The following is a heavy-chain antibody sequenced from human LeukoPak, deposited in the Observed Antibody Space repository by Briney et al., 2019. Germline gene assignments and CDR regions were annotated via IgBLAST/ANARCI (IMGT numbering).Heavy chain of an antibody. CDR1: GFTFSSYE. Sequence: SGGSLRLSCAASGFTFSSYEMNWVRQAPGKGLEWVSYISSSGSTIYYADSVKGRFTISRDSAENSLYLQMNSLRAEDTAVYYCARGFVLRFLEWLRRGGPVDYWGQGTLVTVSS. CDR2: ISSSGSTI. V-gene: IGHV3-48*03. D-gene: IGHD3-3*01. J-gene: IGHJ4*02. CDR3: ARGFVLRFLEWLRRGGPVDY.